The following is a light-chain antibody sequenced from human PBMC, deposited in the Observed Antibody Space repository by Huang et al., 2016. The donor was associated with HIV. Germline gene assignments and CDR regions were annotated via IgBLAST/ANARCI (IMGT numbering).Light chain of an antibody. CDR1: QSVSSY. Sequence: EIVLTQSPATLSLSPGERATLSCRASQSVSSYLAWYQQKPGQAPRLLIYDASNRATGIPARFSGSGSGTDFTLTISSLEPEDFAVYYCQQYDNSRWTFGQGTKVEIK. J-gene: IGKJ1*01. CDR3: QQYDNSRWT. V-gene: IGKV3-11*01. CDR2: DAS.